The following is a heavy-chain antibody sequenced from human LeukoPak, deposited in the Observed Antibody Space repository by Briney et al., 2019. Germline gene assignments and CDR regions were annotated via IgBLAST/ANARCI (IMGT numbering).Heavy chain of an antibody. CDR2: IYTSGST. V-gene: IGHV4-4*07. CDR1: GGSISSYY. J-gene: IGHJ5*02. D-gene: IGHD3-9*01. CDR3: ARDFYDILTGSWDWFDP. Sequence: SETLSLTCTVSGGSISSYYWSWIRQPAGKGLEWIGRIYTSGSTNYNPSLKSRVTMSVDTSKNQFSLKLSSVTAADTAVYYCARDFYDILTGSWDWFDPWGQGTLITVSS.